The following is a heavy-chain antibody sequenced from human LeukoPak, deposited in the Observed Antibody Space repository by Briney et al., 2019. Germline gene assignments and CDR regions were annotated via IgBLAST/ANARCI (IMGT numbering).Heavy chain of an antibody. J-gene: IGHJ4*02. Sequence: GVSLRLSCAASRFTFSSYAMGWVPHAPGQGREGVSGISSSGGSTYYTDPGRGRFTIYRDNSKNTLYLQMNSLRAEDTAVYYCAVRWYYDFWSGYRLPYYFDYWGQGTLVTVSS. CDR3: AVRWYYDFWSGYRLPYYFDY. D-gene: IGHD3-3*01. V-gene: IGHV3-23*01. CDR1: RFTFSSYA. CDR2: ISSSGGST.